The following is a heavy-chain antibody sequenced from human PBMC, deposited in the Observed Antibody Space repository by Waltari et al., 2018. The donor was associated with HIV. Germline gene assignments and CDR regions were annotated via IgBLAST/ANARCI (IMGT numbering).Heavy chain of an antibody. J-gene: IGHJ1*01. CDR2: IHTYTGNT. Sequence: QVRLVQSGAEVKKPGASVKVSCKASGFSFTRYGFSWVRQAPGQGLEWMGWIHTYTGNTDSAENFQGRVTMTRDTFTNTIYMELRTLKSDDSAIYFGVRDFGPMGKSGWYDSWGQGTVVTVSS. CDR3: VRDFGPMGKSGWYDS. V-gene: IGHV1-18*04. CDR1: GFSFTRYG. D-gene: IGHD6-19*01.